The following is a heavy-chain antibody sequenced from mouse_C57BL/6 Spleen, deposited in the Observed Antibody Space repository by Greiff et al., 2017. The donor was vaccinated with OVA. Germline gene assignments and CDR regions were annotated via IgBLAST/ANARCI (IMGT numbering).Heavy chain of an antibody. V-gene: IGHV1-54*01. CDR3: AREGGITTVVERFAY. D-gene: IGHD1-1*01. CDR2: INPGSGGT. CDR1: GYAFTNYL. Sequence: QVQLQQSGAELVRPGTSVKVSCKASGYAFTNYLLEWVKQRPGQGLEWIGVINPGSGGTNYHEKFQGKATLTADTSSSTAYMQLSSLTAEDAAVYFGAREGGITTVVERFAYWGQGTLVTVSA. J-gene: IGHJ3*01.